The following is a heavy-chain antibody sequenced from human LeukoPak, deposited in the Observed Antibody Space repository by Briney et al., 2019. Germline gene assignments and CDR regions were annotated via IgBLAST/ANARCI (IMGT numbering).Heavy chain of an antibody. D-gene: IGHD2-15*01. CDR1: GFTFSSYA. V-gene: IGHV3-23*01. CDR3: AKDHLGYCSGGSCPNDY. J-gene: IGHJ4*02. Sequence: GGSLRLSCAASGFTFSSYAMSWVRQAQGKGLEWVSAISGSGGSTYYADSVKGRFTISRDNSKNTLYLQMNSLRAEDTAVYYCAKDHLGYCSGGSCPNDYWGQGTLVTVSS. CDR2: ISGSGGST.